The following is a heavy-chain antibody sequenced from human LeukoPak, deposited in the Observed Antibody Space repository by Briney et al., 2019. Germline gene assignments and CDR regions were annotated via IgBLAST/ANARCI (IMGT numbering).Heavy chain of an antibody. CDR2: IYNTGST. D-gene: IGHD2-15*01. CDR1: GGSISGYY. CDR3: ARRIPRSAYLDY. Sequence: SETLSLTCTVSGGSISGYYWSWIRQPPGKELEYIGYIYNTGSTNYNPSLKSRVTISVDTSKNQFSLKLTSVTAADTAVYYCARRIPRSAYLDYWGQGTLVTVSS. V-gene: IGHV4-59*01. J-gene: IGHJ4*02.